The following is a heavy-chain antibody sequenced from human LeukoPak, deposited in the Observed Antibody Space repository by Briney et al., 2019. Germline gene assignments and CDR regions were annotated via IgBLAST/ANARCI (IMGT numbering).Heavy chain of an antibody. CDR1: GFTFSSHS. CDR3: AKRPYCGGDCYLDY. J-gene: IGHJ4*02. CDR2: ISSSSSTI. D-gene: IGHD2-21*02. Sequence: GGSLRLSCAASGFTFSSHSMNWVRQAPGKGLEWVSYISSSSSTIYYADSVKGRFTISRDNAKNSLYLQMNSLRAEDTAVYYCAKRPYCGGDCYLDYWGQGTLVTVSS. V-gene: IGHV3-48*01.